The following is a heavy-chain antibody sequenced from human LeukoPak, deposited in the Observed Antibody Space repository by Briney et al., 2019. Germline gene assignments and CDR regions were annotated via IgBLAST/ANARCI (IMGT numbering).Heavy chain of an antibody. CDR3: ARGRMKTYYYDSSGSAYLF. CDR2: INHSGGT. V-gene: IGHV4-34*01. CDR1: GESFTGYY. J-gene: IGHJ4*02. Sequence: SETLSLTCAVYGESFTGYYWSWIRQPPGKGLEWIGEINHSGGTNYNPSLKSRVSISVDMSKNQFSLKLSSVTAADTAVYYCARGRMKTYYYDSSGSAYLFWGQGTLVTVSS. D-gene: IGHD3-22*01.